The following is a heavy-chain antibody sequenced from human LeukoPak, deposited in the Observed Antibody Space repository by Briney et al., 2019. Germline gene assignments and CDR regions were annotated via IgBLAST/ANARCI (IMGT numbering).Heavy chain of an antibody. V-gene: IGHV4-34*01. CDR1: GGSFSGYY. Sequence: SETLSLTCAVYGGSFSGYYWSWIRRPPGKGLEWIGEINHSGSTNYNPSLKSRVTISVDTSKNQFSLKLSSVTAADTAVYYCARGSPVGRYYDSSGYLRFDYWGQGTLVTVSS. CDR2: INHSGST. D-gene: IGHD3-22*01. J-gene: IGHJ4*02. CDR3: ARGSPVGRYYDSSGYLRFDY.